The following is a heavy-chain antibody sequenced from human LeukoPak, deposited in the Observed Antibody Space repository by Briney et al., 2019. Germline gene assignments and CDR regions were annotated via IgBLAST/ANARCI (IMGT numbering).Heavy chain of an antibody. V-gene: IGHV4-39*07. CDR3: ARPSTYYYDSSGHGAFDI. J-gene: IGHJ3*02. CDR1: DGSVSNYY. CDR2: SYYSGKT. Sequence: SETLSLTCTVSDGSVSNYYWGWVRQPPGKGLEWIGSSYYSGKTYYTPSLKSRVAISVDTSKSQFSLSLSSVTAADTAMYYCARPSTYYYDSSGHGAFDIWGQGTMVTVSS. D-gene: IGHD3-22*01.